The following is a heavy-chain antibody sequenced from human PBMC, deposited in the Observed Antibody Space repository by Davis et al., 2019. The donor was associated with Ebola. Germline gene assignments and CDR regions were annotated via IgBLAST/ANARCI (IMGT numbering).Heavy chain of an antibody. V-gene: IGHV4-30-2*01. CDR2: IYHSGST. J-gene: IGHJ6*02. Sequence: PSETLSLTCTVSGGSISSGGYSWSWIRQRPGKGLEWIGYIYHSGSTYYNPSLKSRVTISVDRSKNQFSLKVSSVTAADTAVYYCARYQLLAGMDVWGQGTTVTVSS. D-gene: IGHD2-2*01. CDR1: GGSISSGGYS. CDR3: ARYQLLAGMDV.